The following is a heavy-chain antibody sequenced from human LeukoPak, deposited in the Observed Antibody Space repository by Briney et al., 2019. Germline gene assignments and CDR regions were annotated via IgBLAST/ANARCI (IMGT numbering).Heavy chain of an antibody. CDR1: GYSFTNYW. Sequence: GQSLRISCKASGYSFTNYWIAWVRQNTGKGLEWMGIMHPGESEINYSPSFEGQVTISADTSISTAYLEWYSLKASDSAIYYCAKTIASLGSGARYFDPWGQGTMITVSS. V-gene: IGHV5-51*01. CDR3: AKTIASLGSGARYFDP. D-gene: IGHD5/OR15-5a*01. J-gene: IGHJ5*02. CDR2: MHPGESEI.